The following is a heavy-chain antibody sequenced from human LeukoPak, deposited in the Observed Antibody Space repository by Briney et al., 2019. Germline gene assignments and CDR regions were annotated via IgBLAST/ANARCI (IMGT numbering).Heavy chain of an antibody. CDR2: IYYSGST. CDR1: GGSISSGEYY. CDR3: ARVTSYSDYELTDY. D-gene: IGHD4-11*01. J-gene: IGHJ4*02. V-gene: IGHV4-30-4*01. Sequence: SQTLSLTCTVSGGSISSGEYYWSWIRQPPGKGLEWIGYIYYSGSTYYNPSLKGRVTISVDTSKNQFSLKLSSVTAADTAVYYCARVTSYSDYELTDYCGQGTLVTVSS.